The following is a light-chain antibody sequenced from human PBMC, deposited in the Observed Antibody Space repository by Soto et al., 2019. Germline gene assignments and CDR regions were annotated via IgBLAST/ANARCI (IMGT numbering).Light chain of an antibody. CDR3: CSYAGSYTDV. V-gene: IGLV2-11*01. CDR1: SSDVGGYNY. J-gene: IGLJ2*01. Sequence: QSALTQPRSVSGSPGQSVTISCTGTSSDVGGYNYVSWYQQHPGKAPKFMIYDVSKRPSGVSDRFSGSKSGNTASLTISGLQAEDEADYYCCSYAGSYTDVFGAGTKLTVL. CDR2: DVS.